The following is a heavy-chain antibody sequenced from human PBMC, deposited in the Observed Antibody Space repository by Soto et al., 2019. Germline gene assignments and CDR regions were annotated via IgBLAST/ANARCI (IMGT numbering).Heavy chain of an antibody. CDR2: IHNSGRT. CDR3: ARGGYNSPWYGGPGYWFDS. Sequence: SETVSRTCTVSGGSIRIDCWSWIRQRPWKGLEWIGYIHNSGRTSYNPSLKSRITISLDTSENQFSLQLDSVTAADTAIYFCARGGYNSPWYGGPGYWFDSWGHGTLVTVSS. V-gene: IGHV4-59*01. CDR1: GGSIRIDC. J-gene: IGHJ5*01. D-gene: IGHD6-13*01.